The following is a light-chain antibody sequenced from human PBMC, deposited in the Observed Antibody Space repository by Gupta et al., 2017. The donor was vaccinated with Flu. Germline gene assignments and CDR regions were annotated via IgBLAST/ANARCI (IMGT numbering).Light chain of an antibody. V-gene: IGLV3-21*02. CDR1: NIGSKS. Sequence: SYLLTQPPSVSVVPGQTARITCGRNNIGSKSVHWYQQKPGAAPVLVVYDNNDRPSGIPERFSGSNSGNTATLTISRVEAGGEADYYCQVWDGSSDHPVFGGGTKLTVL. CDR2: DNN. CDR3: QVWDGSSDHPV. J-gene: IGLJ2*01.